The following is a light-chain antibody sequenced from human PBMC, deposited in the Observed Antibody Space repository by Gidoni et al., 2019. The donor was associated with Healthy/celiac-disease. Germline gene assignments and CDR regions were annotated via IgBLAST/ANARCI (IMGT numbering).Light chain of an antibody. Sequence: EIVMRKSPATLSVSPGERATLSCRARQSVSSNLAWYQQKPVQAPRLLIYGASTRATGIPARFSAIGSGTGFTLTISSLHSEDFAVYYCQQYNNWPGYTFXQXTKLEIK. CDR3: QQYNNWPGYT. CDR1: QSVSSN. J-gene: IGKJ2*01. V-gene: IGKV3-15*01. CDR2: GAS.